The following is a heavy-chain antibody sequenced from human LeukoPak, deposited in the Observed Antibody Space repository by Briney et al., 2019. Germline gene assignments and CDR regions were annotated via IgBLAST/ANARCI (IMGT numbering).Heavy chain of an antibody. D-gene: IGHD5-18*01. J-gene: IGHJ4*02. CDR3: AQGYRYGRFDY. Sequence: SETLSLTCTVSGGSISSYCWSWIRQPPGKGLEWIGFIHYSGGTNYNPSLKSRVTISVDTSKNQFSLNLSSVTAADTAVYYCAQGYRYGRFDYWGQGTLVTVSS. CDR2: IHYSGGT. CDR1: GGSISSYC. V-gene: IGHV4-59*03.